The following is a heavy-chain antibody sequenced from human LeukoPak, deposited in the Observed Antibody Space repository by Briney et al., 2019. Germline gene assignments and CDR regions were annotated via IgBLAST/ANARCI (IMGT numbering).Heavy chain of an antibody. V-gene: IGHV1-69*05. CDR1: GGTFSSYA. CDR2: IIPIFGTA. CDR3: ATLSKYYDILTGYANYYYYMDV. J-gene: IGHJ6*03. Sequence: SVKVSCKASGGTFSSYAISWVRQAPGQGLEWMGGIIPIFGTANYAQKFQGRVTITTDESMSTAYMELSSLRSEDTAVYYCATLSKYYDILTGYANYYYYMDVWGKGTTVTVSS. D-gene: IGHD3-9*01.